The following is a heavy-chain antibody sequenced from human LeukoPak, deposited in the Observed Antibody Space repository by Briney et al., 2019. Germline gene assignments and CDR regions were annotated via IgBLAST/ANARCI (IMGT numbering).Heavy chain of an antibody. V-gene: IGHV3-23*01. D-gene: IGHD6-13*01. CDR1: GFTFTVSC. CDR2: ISNSGGNT. CDR3: AKEGGYSSTWY. Sequence: SMRLACVAYGFTFTVSCINWVSQAHGKGRGWVSGISNSGGNTYYADSVKGPFTISRDNHKNTLHLQMNRLRAEDTAIYSCAKEGGYSSTWYCGQGSLVTASS. J-gene: IGHJ4*02.